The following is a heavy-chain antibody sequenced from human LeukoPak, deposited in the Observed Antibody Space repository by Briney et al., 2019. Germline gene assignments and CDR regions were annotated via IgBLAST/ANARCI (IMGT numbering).Heavy chain of an antibody. Sequence: GGSLRLSCAASGFTFSSYAMSWVRQAPGKGLEWVSYISSSSSYTNYADSVKGRFTISRDNAKNSLYLQMNSLRAEDTAVYYCARNDHYYDSSGYYYPLDYWGQGTLVTVSS. J-gene: IGHJ4*02. CDR2: ISSSSSYT. D-gene: IGHD3-22*01. CDR1: GFTFSSYA. V-gene: IGHV3-21*05. CDR3: ARNDHYYDSSGYYYPLDY.